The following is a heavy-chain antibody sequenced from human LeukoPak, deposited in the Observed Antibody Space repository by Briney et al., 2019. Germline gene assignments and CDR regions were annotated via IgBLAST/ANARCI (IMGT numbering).Heavy chain of an antibody. J-gene: IGHJ5*02. Sequence: ASVKVSCKASGYTFSSDGISWVRQAPGQGLEWTGWISSYNGNTNYAQKVQGRVTMTTDTSTSTAYMELRSLRSDDTAVYYCARGLEWLTRRHTWFDPWGQGTLVTVSS. D-gene: IGHD3-3*01. CDR2: ISSYNGNT. V-gene: IGHV1-18*01. CDR1: GYTFSSDG. CDR3: ARGLEWLTRRHTWFDP.